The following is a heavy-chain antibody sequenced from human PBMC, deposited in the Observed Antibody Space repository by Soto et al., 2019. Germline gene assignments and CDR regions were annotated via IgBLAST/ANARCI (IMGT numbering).Heavy chain of an antibody. CDR3: ARIYSGSYYDY. Sequence: SSETLSLTXTVSGGSISSYYWSWIRQPPGKGLEWIGYIYYSGSTNYNPSLKSRVTISVDTSKNQFSLKLSSVTAADTAVYYCARIYSGSYYDYWGQGTLVTVSS. CDR2: IYYSGST. J-gene: IGHJ4*02. D-gene: IGHD1-26*01. V-gene: IGHV4-59*01. CDR1: GGSISSYY.